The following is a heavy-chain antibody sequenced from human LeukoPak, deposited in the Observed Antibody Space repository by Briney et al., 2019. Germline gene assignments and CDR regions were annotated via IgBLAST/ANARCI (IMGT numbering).Heavy chain of an antibody. CDR1: GGSISTYY. CDR2: IHSSGTT. CDR3: GRLNLPAVSGAFDY. J-gene: IGHJ4*02. V-gene: IGHV4-4*07. D-gene: IGHD2-2*01. Sequence: SETLSLTCTVSGGSISTYYWSWIRQPAGKGLEWIGRIHSSGTTHYNPSLRSRVALSIDTSKNQFSLKLSSVTAADTAVYYCGRLNLPAVSGAFDYWGQGTLVTVSS.